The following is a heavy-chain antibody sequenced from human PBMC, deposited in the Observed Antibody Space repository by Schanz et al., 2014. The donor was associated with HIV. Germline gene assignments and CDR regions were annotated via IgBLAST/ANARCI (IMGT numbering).Heavy chain of an antibody. Sequence: EVQLVESGGGLVQPGRSLRLSCAASGFTFDDYAMHWVRQAPGKGLEWVSCISWNSGSIGYADSVKGRFTISRDNAKNSLYLQMNSLRAEDRALYYCAREGPTVTPGYYYGMDVWGQGTTVTVSS. V-gene: IGHV3-9*01. D-gene: IGHD4-17*01. CDR1: GFTFDDYA. J-gene: IGHJ6*02. CDR3: AREGPTVTPGYYYGMDV. CDR2: ISWNSGSI.